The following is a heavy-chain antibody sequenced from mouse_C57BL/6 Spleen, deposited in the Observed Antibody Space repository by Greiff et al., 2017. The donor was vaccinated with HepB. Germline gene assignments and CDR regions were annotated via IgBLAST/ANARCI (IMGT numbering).Heavy chain of an antibody. Sequence: VQLVESGAELARPGASVKMSCKASGYTFTSYTMHWVKQRPGQGLEWIGYINPSSGYTKYNQKFKDKATLTADKSSTTAYMQLSSLTSEDSAVYYCARGSDGYYLAWFAYWGQGTLVTVSA. CDR1: GYTFTSYT. J-gene: IGHJ3*01. CDR3: ARGSDGYYLAWFAY. D-gene: IGHD2-3*01. CDR2: INPSSGYT. V-gene: IGHV1-4*01.